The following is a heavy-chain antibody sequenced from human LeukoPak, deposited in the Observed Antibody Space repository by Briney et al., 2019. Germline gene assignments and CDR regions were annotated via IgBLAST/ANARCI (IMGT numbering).Heavy chain of an antibody. V-gene: IGHV3-21*01. CDR1: GFTLDNYA. CDR2: ISSSSSYI. D-gene: IGHD6-13*01. J-gene: IGHJ4*02. Sequence: PGGSLRLSCAASGFTLDNYAMHGVRQAPGKGLEWVSSISSSSSYIYYADSVKGRFTISRDNAKNSLYLQMNSLRAEDTAVYYCARDSRYSRKYFDYWGQGTLVTVSS. CDR3: ARDSRYSRKYFDY.